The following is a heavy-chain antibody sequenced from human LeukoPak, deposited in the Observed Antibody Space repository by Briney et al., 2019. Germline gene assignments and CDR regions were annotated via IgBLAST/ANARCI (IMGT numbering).Heavy chain of an antibody. V-gene: IGHV3-23*01. J-gene: IGHJ4*02. Sequence: GGSLRLSCAASGFTFSSYAMSWVRQAPGKGLEWVSAISGSGGSTYYADSVKGRFTISRDNSKNTLYLQMNSLRAEDTAVYYCAQDRFVSSGRDDYWGQGTLVTVSS. CDR2: ISGSGGST. CDR1: GFTFSSYA. D-gene: IGHD6-19*01. CDR3: AQDRFVSSGRDDY.